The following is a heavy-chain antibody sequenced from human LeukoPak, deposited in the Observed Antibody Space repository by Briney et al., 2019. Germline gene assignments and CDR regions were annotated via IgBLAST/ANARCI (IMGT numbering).Heavy chain of an antibody. D-gene: IGHD3-22*01. Sequence: SETLSLTCTVSGGSISSYYWSWIRQPAGKGLEWIGRIYTSGSTNDNPSLKSRVTTSVDTSKNQFPLKLSSVTAADTAVYYCARDIMYYYDSSGYYWFDPWGQGTLVTVSS. J-gene: IGHJ5*02. V-gene: IGHV4-4*07. CDR2: IYTSGST. CDR1: GGSISSYY. CDR3: ARDIMYYYDSSGYYWFDP.